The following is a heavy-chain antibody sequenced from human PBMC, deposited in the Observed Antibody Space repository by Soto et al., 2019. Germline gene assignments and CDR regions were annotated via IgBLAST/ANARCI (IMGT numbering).Heavy chain of an antibody. D-gene: IGHD2-15*01. CDR2: IIPIFGTA. CDR1: GGTFSSYA. CDR3: ARDSRYCSGGSCYFSDYYYGMDV. V-gene: IGHV1-69*12. Sequence: QVQLVQSGAEVKKPGSSVKVSCKASGGTFSSYAISWVRQAPGQGLEWMGGIIPIFGTANYAQKFKGRVTIAAEESTSTAYMELSSLRSEDTAVYYCARDSRYCSGGSCYFSDYYYGMDVWGQGTTVTVSS. J-gene: IGHJ6*02.